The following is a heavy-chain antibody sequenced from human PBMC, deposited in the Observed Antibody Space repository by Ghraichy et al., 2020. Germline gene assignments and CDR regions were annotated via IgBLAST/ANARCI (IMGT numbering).Heavy chain of an antibody. CDR1: GDSVSSNSAA. J-gene: IGHJ4*02. CDR3: ARDLYGSGSYGD. Sequence: SQTLSLTCAISGDSVSSNSAAWNWIRQSPSRGLEWLGRTYYRTKWFNDYVLSEKSRITINADTSKNQFSLQLNSVTPEDTAVYYCARDLYGSGSYGDWGQGSLGTVSS. CDR2: TYYRTKWFN. V-gene: IGHV6-1*01. D-gene: IGHD3-10*01.